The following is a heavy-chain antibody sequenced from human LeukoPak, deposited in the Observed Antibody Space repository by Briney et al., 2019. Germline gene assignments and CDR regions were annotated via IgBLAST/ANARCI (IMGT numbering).Heavy chain of an antibody. J-gene: IGHJ4*02. CDR2: IYSSGST. D-gene: IGHD4-17*01. V-gene: IGHV4-4*07. Sequence: SETLSLTCTVSGGSISSYYWGWIRQPAGKGLEWIGRIYSSGSTNYNPSLKSRVTMSVDTSKNQFSLKVSSVTAADTAVYYCARVFSYGDHNDYWGQGTLVTVSS. CDR3: ARVFSYGDHNDY. CDR1: GGSISSYY.